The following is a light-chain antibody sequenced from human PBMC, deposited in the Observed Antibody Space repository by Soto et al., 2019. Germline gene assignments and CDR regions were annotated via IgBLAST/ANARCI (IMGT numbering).Light chain of an antibody. CDR1: QGISSA. Sequence: IQLTQSPSSLSASVGDRVTITCRASQGISSALAWYQQKSGKPPKLLIYAASSLQRGVPPRFSGSGSGTDFTLTISSLQPEDFATYYCQQCNTYPLTFGGGTKVEI. V-gene: IGKV1-13*02. J-gene: IGKJ4*01. CDR2: AAS. CDR3: QQCNTYPLT.